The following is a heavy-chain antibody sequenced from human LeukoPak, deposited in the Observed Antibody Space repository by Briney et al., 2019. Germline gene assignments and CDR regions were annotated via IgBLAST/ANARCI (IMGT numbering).Heavy chain of an antibody. J-gene: IGHJ6*02. V-gene: IGHV3-7*01. D-gene: IGHD4-17*01. Sequence: GGSLRLSCAASGFTFSSYWMSWVRQAPGKGLEWVANIKQDGSEKYYVDSVKGRFTISRDNAKNSLYLQMNSLRAGDTAVYYCARDTTVTDHVYYGMDVWGQGTTVTVSS. CDR3: ARDTTVTDHVYYGMDV. CDR2: IKQDGSEK. CDR1: GFTFSSYW.